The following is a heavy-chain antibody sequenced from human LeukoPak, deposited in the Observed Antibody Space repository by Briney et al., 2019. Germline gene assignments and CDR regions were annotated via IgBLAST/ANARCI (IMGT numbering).Heavy chain of an antibody. CDR1: GFTFSSYS. J-gene: IGHJ4*02. CDR2: ISSSGSTI. V-gene: IGHV3-48*04. D-gene: IGHD3-10*01. CDR3: ARERGPFDY. Sequence: RTGGSLRLSCAASGFTFSSYSMNWVRQAPGKGLEWVSYISSSGSTIYYANSVKGRFTISRDNAKNSLFLQMNSLRAEDTAVYYCARERGPFDYWGQGTLVTVSS.